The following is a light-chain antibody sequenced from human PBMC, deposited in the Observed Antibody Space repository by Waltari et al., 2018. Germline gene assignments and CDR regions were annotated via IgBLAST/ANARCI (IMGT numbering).Light chain of an antibody. V-gene: IGLV8-61*01. J-gene: IGLJ3*02. Sequence: QTVVPQEPSSSASSGGTVTLTCGFRSGSLSTTPYVSWYQQAPGRPPRTLVYKGSTRSSGVPDRFSGSILGNKAALTITGAQADDENDYYCLIYMGSGIWVFGGGTKLTVL. CDR2: KGS. CDR3: LIYMGSGIWV. CDR1: SGSLSTTPY.